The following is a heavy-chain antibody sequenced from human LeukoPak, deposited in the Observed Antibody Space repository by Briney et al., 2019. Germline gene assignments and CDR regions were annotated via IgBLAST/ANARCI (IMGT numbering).Heavy chain of an antibody. D-gene: IGHD2-21*02. J-gene: IGHJ6*02. CDR3: ARGAVTGVYYHGMDV. CDR1: GYTFTSYY. CDR2: INPSGGST. Sequence: ASVKVSCKASGYTFTSYYMHWVRQAPGQGLEWMGIINPSGGSTSYAQKFQGRVTMTRDTSTSTVYMELSSLRSDDTAVYYCARGAVTGVYYHGMDVWGQGTTVTVSS. V-gene: IGHV1-46*01.